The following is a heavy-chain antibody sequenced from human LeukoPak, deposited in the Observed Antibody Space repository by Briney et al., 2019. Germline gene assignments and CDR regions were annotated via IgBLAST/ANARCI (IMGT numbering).Heavy chain of an antibody. D-gene: IGHD3-10*01. Sequence: GGSLRPSCAASGFTFSSYAMHWVRQAPGKGLEWVAVISYDGSNKYYADSVKGRFTISRDNSKNTLYLQMNSLRAEDTAVYYCARGGRWFGELFGFDYWGQGTLVTVSS. J-gene: IGHJ4*02. V-gene: IGHV3-30-3*01. CDR2: ISYDGSNK. CDR1: GFTFSSYA. CDR3: ARGGRWFGELFGFDY.